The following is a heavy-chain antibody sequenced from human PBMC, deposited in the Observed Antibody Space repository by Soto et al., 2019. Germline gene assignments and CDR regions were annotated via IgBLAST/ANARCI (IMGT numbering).Heavy chain of an antibody. CDR3: TRGWGRIFDY. D-gene: IGHD7-27*01. CDR1: GGLISGYY. CDR2: NNQSGSI. Sequence: QVQLQRWGAGLLKPSETLSLTCAVYGGLISGYYWNWIRQPPGKGLEWIGENNQSGSINYNPSLQSRVTIAVGTAKNQFSRNLSSVTAEDTAVYYCTRGWGRIFDYWCQGRLVTGSS. J-gene: IGHJ4*02. V-gene: IGHV4-34*01.